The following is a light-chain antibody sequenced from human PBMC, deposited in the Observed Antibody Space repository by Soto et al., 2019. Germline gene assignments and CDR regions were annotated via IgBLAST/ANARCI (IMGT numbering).Light chain of an antibody. V-gene: IGKV3-20*01. J-gene: IGKJ2*01. CDR2: GAS. CDR3: LQYGSSPYT. CDR1: QSVSRY. Sequence: EIVMTQSPGILSLSPGERATLSCRASQSVSRYLNWFQHKPGQAPRLLIYGASSRAAGIPDRFSGSGSGTDFTLTISRLEPEDVAVFYCLQYGSSPYTFGQGPKLEIK.